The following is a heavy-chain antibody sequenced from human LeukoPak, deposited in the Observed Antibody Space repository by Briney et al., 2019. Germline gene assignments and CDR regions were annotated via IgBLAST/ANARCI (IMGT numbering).Heavy chain of an antibody. CDR1: GYTFTSYY. J-gene: IGHJ4*02. D-gene: IGHD2-2*01. CDR2: INPSGGST. V-gene: IGHV1-46*01. Sequence: ASVKVSCKASGYTFTSYYMHWVRQAPGQGLEWMGIINPSGGSTSYAQKFQGRVTITRDTSASTAYMELNSLRSEDTAVYYCARGRNQLLGYFDYWGQGTLVTVSS. CDR3: ARGRNQLLGYFDY.